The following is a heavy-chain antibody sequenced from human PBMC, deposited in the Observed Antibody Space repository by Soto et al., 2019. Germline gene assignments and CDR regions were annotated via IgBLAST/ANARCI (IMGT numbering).Heavy chain of an antibody. CDR2: MNPNSGNT. Sequence: QVQLVQSGAEVKKPGASVKVSCKASGYTFTSYDINWVRQATGQGLEWMGWMNPNSGNTGYAQKFQGRVTMTRNTSISTAIMELSSLRSEDTAVYYCAITYYYDSSGQAGGMDVWGQGTTVTVSS. D-gene: IGHD3-22*01. J-gene: IGHJ6*02. CDR3: AITYYYDSSGQAGGMDV. CDR1: GYTFTSYD. V-gene: IGHV1-8*01.